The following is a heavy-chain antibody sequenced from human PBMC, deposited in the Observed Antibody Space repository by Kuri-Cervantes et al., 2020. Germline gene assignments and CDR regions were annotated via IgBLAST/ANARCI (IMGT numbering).Heavy chain of an antibody. Sequence: GESLKISCAASGLTVSSDYMSWVRQAPKKGLEWVSVIYSGGNTYYADSVKGRFTISRDNSKNTLYLEMNSLRAEDTAIYYCARDSFGVGGTGGGMDVWGQGTTVTVSS. D-gene: IGHD3-10*01. V-gene: IGHV3-53*01. CDR2: IYSGGNT. CDR3: ARDSFGVGGTGGGMDV. CDR1: GLTVSSDY. J-gene: IGHJ6*02.